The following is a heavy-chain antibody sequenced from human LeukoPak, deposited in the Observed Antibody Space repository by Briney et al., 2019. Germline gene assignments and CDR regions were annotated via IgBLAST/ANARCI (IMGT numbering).Heavy chain of an antibody. V-gene: IGHV3-30-3*01. D-gene: IGHD4-17*01. J-gene: IGHJ4*02. Sequence: GSLRLSCVTSGFTFSNYAMHWVRQAPGKGLEWVAIISYDGGNKYYADSVKGRFTISRDNSKNTLYLQMNSLRAEDTAVYYCARDDYGDSAFDYWGQGTLVTVSS. CDR1: GFTFSNYA. CDR2: ISYDGGNK. CDR3: ARDDYGDSAFDY.